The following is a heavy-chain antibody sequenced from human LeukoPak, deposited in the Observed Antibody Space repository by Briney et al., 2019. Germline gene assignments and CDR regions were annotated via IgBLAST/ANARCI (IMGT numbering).Heavy chain of an antibody. CDR1: GFIFSTYR. Sequence: GGSLRPSCAASGFIFSTYRMSWVRQAPGKGLEWVSLINDSGRRTYYADSVKGRFTVSRDNSKYTLYLQMNSLRVEDTAVYYCASSTYNYDYALDVWGQGTTVTVSS. V-gene: IGHV3-23*01. CDR2: INDSGRRT. J-gene: IGHJ6*02. CDR3: ASSTYNYDYALDV. D-gene: IGHD5-24*01.